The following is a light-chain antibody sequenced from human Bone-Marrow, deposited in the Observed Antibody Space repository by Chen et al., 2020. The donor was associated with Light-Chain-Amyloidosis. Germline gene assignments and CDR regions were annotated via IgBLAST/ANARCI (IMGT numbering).Light chain of an antibody. Sequence: QSALTQPDSVSGSPGQSITISWTGTSSDVGGDNHVSWYQQHPDKAPKLMIYEVTNRPSLVPDRFSGSKSDNTATLTISGLQTEDEADYFCSSYTITNTLVFGSGTRVTVL. J-gene: IGLJ1*01. CDR1: SSDVGGDNH. CDR3: SSYTITNTLV. CDR2: EVT. V-gene: IGLV2-14*01.